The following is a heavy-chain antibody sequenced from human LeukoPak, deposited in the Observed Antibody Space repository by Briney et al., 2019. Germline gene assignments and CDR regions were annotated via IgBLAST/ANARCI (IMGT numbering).Heavy chain of an antibody. CDR3: ARALGYCSGGSCTRGYNWFDP. CDR1: GGSFSGYY. Sequence: PSETLSLTCAVYGGSFSGYYWGWLRQPPGKGPEWIGSIYYGGSTYYNPSLKSRVTISVDTSMNQFSLKLSFVTIADTAVYYCARALGYCSGGSCTRGYNWFDPWGQGTLVTVPS. V-gene: IGHV4-39*01. J-gene: IGHJ5*02. CDR2: IYYGGST. D-gene: IGHD2-15*01.